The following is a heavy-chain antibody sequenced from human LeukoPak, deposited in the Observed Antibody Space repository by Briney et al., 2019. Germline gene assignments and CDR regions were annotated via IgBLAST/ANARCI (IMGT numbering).Heavy chain of an antibody. CDR2: ISAYNGNT. CDR3: ARDSSRYDLTYFDY. J-gene: IGHJ4*02. Sequence: GASVKVSCKASGYTFTSYGINWVRQAPGQGLEWMGWISAYNGNTNYAQKLQGRVTMTTDTSTSTAYMELRSLRSDDTAVYYCARDSSRYDLTYFDYWGQGTLVTVSS. D-gene: IGHD1-1*01. V-gene: IGHV1-18*01. CDR1: GYTFTSYG.